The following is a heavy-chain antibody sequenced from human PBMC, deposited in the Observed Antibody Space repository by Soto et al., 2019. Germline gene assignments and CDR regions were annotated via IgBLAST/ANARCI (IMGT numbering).Heavy chain of an antibody. V-gene: IGHV4-30-4*01. J-gene: IGHJ3*02. CDR3: ARAHYESSGFFPGAFDI. CDR2: IYYSGAT. Sequence: XQXPGEGLEWIGYIYYSGATYYNPSLKSRVYISVDTSKNQFSLKLSSVTAADTAVYYCARAHYESSGFFPGAFDIWGQGTMVTVS. D-gene: IGHD3-22*01.